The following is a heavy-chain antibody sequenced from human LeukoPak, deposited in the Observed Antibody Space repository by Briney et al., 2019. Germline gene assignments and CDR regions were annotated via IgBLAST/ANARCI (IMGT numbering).Heavy chain of an antibody. CDR3: IADTPPWNPYGLDY. CDR2: IKSKVDGGTT. CDR1: GFTFSSAW. D-gene: IGHD1-1*01. J-gene: IGHJ4*02. V-gene: IGHV3-15*07. Sequence: GGSLRLSCAPSGFTFSSAWMHWVRQAPGKGLEWVGRIKSKVDGGTTDYAAPVKGRFTISRDDLENMLYLQMNSLKTEDTAVYYCIADTPPWNPYGLDYWGQGTLITVSS.